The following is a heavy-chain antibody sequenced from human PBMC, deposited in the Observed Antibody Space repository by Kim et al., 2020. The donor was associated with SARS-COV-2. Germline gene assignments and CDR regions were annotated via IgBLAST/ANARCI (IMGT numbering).Heavy chain of an antibody. V-gene: IGHV3-74*01. J-gene: IGHJ4*02. Sequence: GGSLRLSCAASGFTFSSYWMHWVRQAPGKGLVWVSRITSDGSSTSYADSVKGRFTISRDNAKNTLYLQMNSLRAEDTAVYYCARGPRIAAAGSDRHDYWGQGTLVTVAS. CDR3: ARGPRIAAAGSDRHDY. CDR1: GFTFSSYW. D-gene: IGHD6-13*01. CDR2: ITSDGSST.